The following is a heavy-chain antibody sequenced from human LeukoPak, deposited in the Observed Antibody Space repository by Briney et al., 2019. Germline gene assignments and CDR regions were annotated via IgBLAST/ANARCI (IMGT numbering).Heavy chain of an antibody. D-gene: IGHD6-19*01. Sequence: PSETLSLTCTVSGGSISNYYWSWIRQPPGKGLEWIGYIYSSGSTNYNPSLKSRVTISVDTSKNQFALRLSSVTAADTAVYFCARAGYSSGWPTNWGQGTLVTVFS. CDR2: IYSSGST. V-gene: IGHV4-59*01. CDR1: GGSISNYY. CDR3: ARAGYSSGWPTN. J-gene: IGHJ4*02.